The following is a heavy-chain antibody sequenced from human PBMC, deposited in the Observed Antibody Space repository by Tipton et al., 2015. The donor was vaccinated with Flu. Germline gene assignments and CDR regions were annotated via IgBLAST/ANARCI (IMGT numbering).Heavy chain of an antibody. CDR1: GVSLDYYY. V-gene: IGHV4-59*08. CDR3: AGRDYSNYVSDPKNWFDP. D-gene: IGHD4-11*01. Sequence: TLSLTCSVSGVSLDYYYWSWVRQSPGKGLEWIGNIYHTGSTYYNPSLKGRVTISVDTSKNRFSLRVISMTAADTAAYYCAGRDYSNYVSDPKNWFDPWGQGTLVTVSS. J-gene: IGHJ5*02. CDR2: IYHTGST.